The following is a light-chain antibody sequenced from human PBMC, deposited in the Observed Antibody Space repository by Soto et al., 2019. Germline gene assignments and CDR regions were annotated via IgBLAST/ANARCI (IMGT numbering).Light chain of an antibody. CDR3: QTWGTGPWV. CDR1: SGHSSYA. CDR2: VNSDGSH. V-gene: IGLV4-69*01. Sequence: QAVVTQSPSPSASLGASVKLTCTLSSGHSSYAIAWHQQQPEKGPRYLMKVNSDGSHSKGDGIPDRFSGSSSGAERYLTISSLQSEDEADYYCQTWGTGPWVFGGGTKLTVL. J-gene: IGLJ3*02.